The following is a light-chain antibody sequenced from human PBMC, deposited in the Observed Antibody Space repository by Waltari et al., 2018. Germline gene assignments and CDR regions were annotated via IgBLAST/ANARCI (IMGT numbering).Light chain of an antibody. Sequence: QSALTQPASVSGSPGQSITISCPGTSSDIGGYDYVSWYQQHPGKAPKVMIYDVIKRPSGISNRFSGSKSGNTAALTISGLQAEDEAVYYCSSFTNSDVVFGGGTKLTVL. J-gene: IGLJ2*01. CDR1: SSDIGGYDY. V-gene: IGLV2-14*03. CDR2: DVI. CDR3: SSFTNSDVV.